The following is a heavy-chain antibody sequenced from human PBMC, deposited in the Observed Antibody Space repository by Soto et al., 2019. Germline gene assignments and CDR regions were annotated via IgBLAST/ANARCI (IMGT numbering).Heavy chain of an antibody. D-gene: IGHD3-10*01. J-gene: IGHJ6*02. Sequence: SVKVSCTASGGTFSSYAISWVRQAPGQGLEWMGGIIPIFGTANYAQKFQGRVTITADESTSTAYMELSSLRSEDTAVYYCARSGMATFPRYYYYGMDVWGQGTTVTVSS. V-gene: IGHV1-69*13. CDR1: GGTFSSYA. CDR3: ARSGMATFPRYYYYGMDV. CDR2: IIPIFGTA.